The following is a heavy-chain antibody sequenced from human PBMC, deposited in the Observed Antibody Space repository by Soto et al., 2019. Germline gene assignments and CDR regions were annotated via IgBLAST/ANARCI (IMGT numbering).Heavy chain of an antibody. Sequence: ETLSVNCTVSVGSISSSSYYWGWILQPPGKGLEWIGSIYYSGSTYYNPSLKSRVTISVDTSKNQFSLKLSSVTAADTAVYYCARRQTTVTTWGDYYYYGMDVWGQGTTVTVSS. J-gene: IGHJ6*02. V-gene: IGHV4-39*01. CDR1: VGSISSSSYY. CDR3: ARRQTTVTTWGDYYYYGMDV. D-gene: IGHD4-17*01. CDR2: IYYSGST.